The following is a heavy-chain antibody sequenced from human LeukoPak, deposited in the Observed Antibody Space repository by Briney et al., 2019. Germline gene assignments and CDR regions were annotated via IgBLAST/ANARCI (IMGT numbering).Heavy chain of an antibody. J-gene: IGHJ3*02. CDR1: GGSISSSSYY. D-gene: IGHD3-3*01. Sequence: PSETLSLTCTVSGGSISSSSYYWGWIRQPPGKGLEWIGEINHSGSTNYNPSLKSRVTISVDTSKNQFSLNLSSVTAADTAVYYCATTPASSYYDFWSGYYSAFDIWGQGTMVTVSS. CDR2: INHSGST. V-gene: IGHV4-39*07. CDR3: ATTPASSYYDFWSGYYSAFDI.